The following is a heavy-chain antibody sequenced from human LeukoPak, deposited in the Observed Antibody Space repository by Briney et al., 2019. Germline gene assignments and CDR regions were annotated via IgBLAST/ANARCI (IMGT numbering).Heavy chain of an antibody. V-gene: IGHV3-30-3*01. Sequence: GGSLRLSCAASGFTFSSYAMHWVRQAPGKGLEWVAVISYDGSNKYYADSVKGRFTISRDNSKNTLYLQMNSLRAEDTAVYYCARGVATVAYFDYWAREPWSPSPQ. CDR1: GFTFSSYA. J-gene: IGHJ4*02. CDR3: ARGVATVAYFDY. D-gene: IGHD4-17*01. CDR2: ISYDGSNK.